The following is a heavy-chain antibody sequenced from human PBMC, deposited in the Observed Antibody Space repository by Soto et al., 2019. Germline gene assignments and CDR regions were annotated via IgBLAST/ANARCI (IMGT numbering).Heavy chain of an antibody. CDR2: ISSSSSCI. Sequence: PGGSLILSCTASGFTFRSYSMNWVRRAPGKGLEWVSTISSSSSCIYYADSVKGRFTISRDNAKNSLYLQMNSLRAEDTAVYYGARPYSGSYYEGMGVWGQGTTVTVSS. D-gene: IGHD5-12*01. CDR3: ARPYSGSYYEGMGV. CDR1: GFTFRSYS. J-gene: IGHJ6*02. V-gene: IGHV3-21*01.